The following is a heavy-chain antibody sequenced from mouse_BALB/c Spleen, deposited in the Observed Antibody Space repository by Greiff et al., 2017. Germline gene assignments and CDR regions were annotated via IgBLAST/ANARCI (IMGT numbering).Heavy chain of an antibody. CDR2: IYPSDSYT. D-gene: IGHD3-2*01. V-gene: IGHV1-69*02. CDR3: TADSSGYVDY. CDR1: GYTFTSYW. J-gene: IGHJ2*01. Sequence: QVQLQQPGAELVRPGASVKLSCKASGYTFTSYWINWVKQRPGQGLEWIGNIYPSDSYTNYNQKFKDKATLTVDKSSSTAYMQLSSPTSEDSAVYYCTADSSGYVDYWGQGTTLTVSS.